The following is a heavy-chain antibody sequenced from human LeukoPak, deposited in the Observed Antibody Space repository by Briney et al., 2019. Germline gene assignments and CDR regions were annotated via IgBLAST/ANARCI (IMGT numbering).Heavy chain of an antibody. D-gene: IGHD2-21*01. Sequence: SETLSLTCTVSGDSITDDYYTWIRQPAGKGLEWIGRIHSGGTTNYNPSLMSRVTLSIDKSKKYISLILTSVTAADTALYYCAREPILHWRNFDLWGRGTLVTVSS. CDR1: GDSITDDY. V-gene: IGHV4-4*07. J-gene: IGHJ2*01. CDR3: AREPILHWRNFDL. CDR2: IHSGGTT.